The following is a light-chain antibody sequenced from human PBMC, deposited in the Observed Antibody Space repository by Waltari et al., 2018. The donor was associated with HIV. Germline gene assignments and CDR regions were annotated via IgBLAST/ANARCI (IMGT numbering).Light chain of an antibody. CDR3: AAWDDSLSGPSWV. J-gene: IGLJ3*02. CDR1: SSNIGTNY. V-gene: IGLV1-47*01. Sequence: QSVLTQPPSASGTPGQRVTTSCSGNSSNIGTNYVSWFQQLPRTAPKLFIYRKCRRPSGVPDRFSVSKSGTSASLAISGLRSEDEADYYCAAWDDSLSGPSWVFGGGTKLTVL. CDR2: RKC.